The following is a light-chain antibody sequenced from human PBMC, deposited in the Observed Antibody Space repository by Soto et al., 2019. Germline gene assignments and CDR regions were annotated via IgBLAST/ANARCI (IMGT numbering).Light chain of an antibody. CDR2: EVN. CDR1: ISDVGGYNY. CDR3: SSYAGSSNV. J-gene: IGLJ1*01. V-gene: IGLV2-8*01. Sequence: SARNPAPSACGSPGQSFAISCTGTISDVGGYNYVSWYQQHPGQAPKLMIYEVNKRPSGVPDRFSGSKSGNTASLTVSGLQAEDEADYYCSSYAGSSNVFGTGTKVTVL.